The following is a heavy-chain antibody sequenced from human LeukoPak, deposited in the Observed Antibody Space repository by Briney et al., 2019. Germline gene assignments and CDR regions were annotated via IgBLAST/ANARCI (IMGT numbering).Heavy chain of an antibody. Sequence: GGSLRLSCAASGFTFSSYEMNWVRQAPGKGLEWVSYISSSGSTIYYADSVKGRFTISRDNAKNSLYLQMNSLRAEDTAVYYCAKERCSGGSCSYFDYWGQGTLVTVSS. V-gene: IGHV3-48*03. CDR3: AKERCSGGSCSYFDY. CDR2: ISSSGSTI. CDR1: GFTFSSYE. D-gene: IGHD2-15*01. J-gene: IGHJ4*02.